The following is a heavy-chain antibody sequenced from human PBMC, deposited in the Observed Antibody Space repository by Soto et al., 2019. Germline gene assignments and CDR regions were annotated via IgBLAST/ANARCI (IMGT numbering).Heavy chain of an antibody. Sequence: QVQLEQSGAEVKKPGSSVKVSCKASGGTLSDHGVAWLRQAPGQGLEWMGGTIPVFNTAKYAQKFQGRVTVTVNKITNTANMKLSSLRSNHTADDFSVRGFYGSGNYYTGPSAFDIWGQGTMVIVSS. D-gene: IGHD3-10*01. J-gene: IGHJ3*02. V-gene: IGHV1-69*06. CDR2: TIPVFNTA. CDR3: VRGFYGSGNYYTGPSAFDI. CDR1: GGTLSDHG.